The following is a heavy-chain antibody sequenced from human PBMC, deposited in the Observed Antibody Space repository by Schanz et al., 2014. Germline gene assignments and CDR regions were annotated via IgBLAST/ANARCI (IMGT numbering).Heavy chain of an antibody. CDR1: GITLSGYG. J-gene: IGHJ4*02. V-gene: IGHV3-30*18. CDR2: ISFDGRNT. D-gene: IGHD6-13*01. CDR3: AKEKEEVAADGSFFDY. Sequence: QVQLVESGGGVVQPGRSLRLSCAASGITLSGYGLHWVRQAPGKGLEWVGFISFDGRNTGYAHSVKGRFTISRDNSKNTVNLQMNSLIAEDTAVYYCAKEKEEVAADGSFFDYWGQGTLVTVSS.